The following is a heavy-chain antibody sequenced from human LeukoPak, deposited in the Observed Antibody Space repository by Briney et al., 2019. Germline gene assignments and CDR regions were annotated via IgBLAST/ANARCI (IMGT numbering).Heavy chain of an antibody. D-gene: IGHD6-13*01. CDR3: ARHGQQLVRYDY. CDR1: GYSISSGYY. CDR2: TYHSGST. V-gene: IGHV4-38-2*01. Sequence: SETLSLTCAVSGYSISSGYYWGWIRQPPGKGLEWIGSTYHSGSTYYNPSLKSRVTISVDTSKNQFSLKLSSVTAADTAVYYCARHGQQLVRYDYWGQGTLVTVSS. J-gene: IGHJ4*02.